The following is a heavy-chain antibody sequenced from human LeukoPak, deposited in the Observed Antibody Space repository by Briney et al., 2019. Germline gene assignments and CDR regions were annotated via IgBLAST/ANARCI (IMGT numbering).Heavy chain of an antibody. J-gene: IGHJ4*02. CDR1: GFNFSSYW. D-gene: IGHD3-9*01. V-gene: IGHV3-7*03. CDR3: AREEYDILTGYSIFDY. Sequence: GGSLRLSCAASGFNFSSYWISWVRQAPGEGREWVSNIKQDGSEKYYVDSVKGRFTISRDNAKNSLYLQMNSLRAEDTAVYYCAREEYDILTGYSIFDYWGQGTLVTVSS. CDR2: IKQDGSEK.